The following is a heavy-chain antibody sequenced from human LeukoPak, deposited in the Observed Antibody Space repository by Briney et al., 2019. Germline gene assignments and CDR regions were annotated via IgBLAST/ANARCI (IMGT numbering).Heavy chain of an antibody. Sequence: SETLSLTCTVFGGSFTDYFWTWIRHSPGKGLEWIGEINDYTGDSKYNPSLNSRVSISLEKSKNQLSLELRSVTAADTAVYYCARHPTLTSGGNFDYWGQGTLVIVSS. CDR1: GGSFTDYF. D-gene: IGHD1-14*01. V-gene: IGHV4-34*01. J-gene: IGHJ4*02. CDR3: ARHPTLTSGGNFDY. CDR2: INDYTGDS.